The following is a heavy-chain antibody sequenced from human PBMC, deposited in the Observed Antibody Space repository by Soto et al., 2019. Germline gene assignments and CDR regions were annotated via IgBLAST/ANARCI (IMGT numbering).Heavy chain of an antibody. D-gene: IGHD3-3*01. Sequence: QVQLVQSGAEVKKPGASVKVSCKASGYTFTSYDINWVRQATGQGLEWMGWMNPNSGNTGYAQKLQGRVTMTRNTSISTAYMELSSLRSEDTAVYYCASPARNYDFWSDYSFDIWGQGTMVTVSS. CDR3: ASPARNYDFWSDYSFDI. V-gene: IGHV1-8*01. CDR2: MNPNSGNT. J-gene: IGHJ3*02. CDR1: GYTFTSYD.